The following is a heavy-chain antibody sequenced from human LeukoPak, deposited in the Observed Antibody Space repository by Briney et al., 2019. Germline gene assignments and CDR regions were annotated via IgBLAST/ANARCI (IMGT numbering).Heavy chain of an antibody. V-gene: IGHV3-7*01. CDR2: IKQDGSEK. Sequence: GRSLRLSCAASGFTFSSYWMSWVRQAPGKGLEWVANIKQDGSEKYYVDSVKGRFTISRDNAKNSLYLQMNSLRAEDTAVYYCARDWYDYVWGSYSPYYFDYWGQGTLVTVSS. D-gene: IGHD3-16*01. CDR3: ARDWYDYVWGSYSPYYFDY. CDR1: GFTFSSYW. J-gene: IGHJ4*02.